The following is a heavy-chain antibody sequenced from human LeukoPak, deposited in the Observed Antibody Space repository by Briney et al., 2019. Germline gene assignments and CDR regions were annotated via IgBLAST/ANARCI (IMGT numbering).Heavy chain of an antibody. V-gene: IGHV3-66*01. J-gene: IGHJ4*02. Sequence: GGSLRLSCAASGFTVSSNYMTWVRQAPGKGXXXVSGIHSGGNTYYAXSVKGRFTISRDNSKNTLYLQMNSLRAEDSAVYYCAKVAFYDSSGFDYWGQGTLVTVSS. CDR3: AKVAFYDSSGFDY. CDR2: IHSGGNT. CDR1: GFTVSSNY. D-gene: IGHD3-22*01.